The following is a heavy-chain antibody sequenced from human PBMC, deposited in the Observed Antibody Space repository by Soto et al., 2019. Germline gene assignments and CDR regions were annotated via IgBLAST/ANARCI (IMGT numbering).Heavy chain of an antibody. CDR3: AHLSWAASGTRYYFDY. CDR2: IYWDDDK. CDR1: GFSFSTSAVG. Sequence: QITLTESGPTLVKPTQTLTLNCTFSGFSFSTSAVGVGWIRQPPGKALEWLALIYWDDDKRYSPFLKSRLTITKDTSTNQVVLTMTNMDPVDTGTYYCAHLSWAASGTRYYFDYWGQGTLVTVSS. V-gene: IGHV2-5*02. J-gene: IGHJ4*02. D-gene: IGHD6-13*01.